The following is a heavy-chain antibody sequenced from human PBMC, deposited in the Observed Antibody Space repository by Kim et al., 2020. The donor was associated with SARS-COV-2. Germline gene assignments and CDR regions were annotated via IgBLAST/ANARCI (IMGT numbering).Heavy chain of an antibody. CDR1: GGSISSSSYY. Sequence: SETLSLTCTVSGGSISSSSYYWGWIRQPPGKGLEWIGSIYYSGSTYYNPSLKSRVTISVDTSKNQFSLKLSSVTAADTAVYYCARHSSYYDSSGYYYGAFDYWGQGTLVTVSS. CDR3: ARHSSYYDSSGYYYGAFDY. V-gene: IGHV4-39*01. CDR2: IYYSGST. J-gene: IGHJ4*02. D-gene: IGHD3-22*01.